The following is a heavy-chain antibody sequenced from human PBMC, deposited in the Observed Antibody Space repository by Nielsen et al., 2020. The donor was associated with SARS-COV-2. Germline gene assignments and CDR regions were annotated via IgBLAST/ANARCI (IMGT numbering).Heavy chain of an antibody. CDR2: INAYNGNT. D-gene: IGHD6-6*01. CDR3: ARDIRSSSQYSYNYYGMDV. J-gene: IGHJ6*02. Sequence: ASVKVSCKASGYTFSSYGITWVRQDPGQGLERMGWINAYNGNTNYAERFQGRVTMTTDTSTSTAYMELRSLRSDDTAVYYCARDIRSSSQYSYNYYGMDVWDQGTTVTVSS. CDR1: GYTFSSYG. V-gene: IGHV1-18*01.